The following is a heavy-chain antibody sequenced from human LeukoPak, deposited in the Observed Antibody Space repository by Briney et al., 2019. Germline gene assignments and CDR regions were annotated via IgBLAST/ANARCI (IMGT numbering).Heavy chain of an antibody. CDR2: TYYRSKWYT. CDR1: GDSVSSKSTA. D-gene: IGHD6-19*01. Sequence: SQTLSLTCAISGDSVSSKSTAWNWIRQSPSRGLEWLGRTYYRSKWYTGYAVSAKGRITINPDTSKNQFSLKLSSVTAADTAVYCCAAGIAVAGPFDYWGQGTLVTVSS. CDR3: AAGIAVAGPFDY. V-gene: IGHV6-1*01. J-gene: IGHJ4*02.